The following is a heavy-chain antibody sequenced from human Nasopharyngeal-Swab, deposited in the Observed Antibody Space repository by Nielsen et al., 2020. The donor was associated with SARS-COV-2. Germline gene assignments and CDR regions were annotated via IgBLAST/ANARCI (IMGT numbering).Heavy chain of an antibody. CDR3: AREGAHCYDSSGYFSQDY. V-gene: IGHV1-69*01. Sequence: WVRQAPGQGLEWMGGIIPIFGTANYAQKFQGRVTITADESTRTAYMELSSLRSEDTAMYYCAREGAHCYDSSGYFSQDYWGKGTLVTVS. D-gene: IGHD3-22*01. CDR2: IIPIFGTA. J-gene: IGHJ4*02.